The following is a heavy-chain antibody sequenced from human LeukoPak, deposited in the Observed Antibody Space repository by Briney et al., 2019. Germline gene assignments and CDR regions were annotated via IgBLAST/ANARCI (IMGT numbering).Heavy chain of an antibody. V-gene: IGHV1-2*06. Sequence: ASVKVSCKASGYTFTGYYMHWVRRAPGQGLEWMGRINPNSGGTNYAQKFQGRVTMTRDTSISTAYMELSRLRSDDTAVYYCARRYYDSSGSEAFDYWGQGTLVTVSS. CDR2: INPNSGGT. J-gene: IGHJ4*02. CDR3: ARRYYDSSGSEAFDY. CDR1: GYTFTGYY. D-gene: IGHD3-22*01.